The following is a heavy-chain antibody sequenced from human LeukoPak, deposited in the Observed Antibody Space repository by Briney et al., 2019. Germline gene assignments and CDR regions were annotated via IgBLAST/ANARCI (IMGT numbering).Heavy chain of an antibody. CDR3: ARDDDTAGIDY. Sequence: SETLSLSCSVSGASISTYWSWIRQPPGKGLEWIGYISYSGSTNYNPSLKSRVTISADTSKNQFSLKLRSVTAADTAVYYCARDDDTAGIDYWGQGTLVTVSS. CDR2: ISYSGST. V-gene: IGHV4-59*01. CDR1: GASISTY. D-gene: IGHD1-1*01. J-gene: IGHJ4*02.